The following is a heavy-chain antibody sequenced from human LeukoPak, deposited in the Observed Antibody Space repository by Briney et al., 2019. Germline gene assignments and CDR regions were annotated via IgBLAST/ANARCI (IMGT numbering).Heavy chain of an antibody. J-gene: IGHJ4*02. D-gene: IGHD2-8*02. CDR1: GFTFSTFA. V-gene: IGHV3-23*01. CDR3: ATYRQVLLPFES. CDR2: IFPSSDEI. Sequence: GGSLRLSCAASGFTFSTFAMIWVRQPPGKGLEWVSSIFPSSDEIHYADSVRGRFTISRDSSKSTLSLQMNSLRAEDTAIYYCATYRQVLLPFESWGQGTLVTVSS.